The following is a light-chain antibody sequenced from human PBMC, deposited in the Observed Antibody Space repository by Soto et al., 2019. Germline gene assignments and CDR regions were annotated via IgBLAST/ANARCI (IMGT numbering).Light chain of an antibody. CDR2: GAS. CDR3: QQYDNSPLLT. V-gene: IGKV3-20*01. Sequence: EIVLTQSPGTLSLSPGDRATLSCRASQSVSSRYLAGYQQKPGQAPRLLIYGASSRAAGIPDRFSGSGSGTDFTLTISRLEPEDYAVYYCQQYDNSPLLTFGGGTKVEIK. CDR1: QSVSSRY. J-gene: IGKJ4*01.